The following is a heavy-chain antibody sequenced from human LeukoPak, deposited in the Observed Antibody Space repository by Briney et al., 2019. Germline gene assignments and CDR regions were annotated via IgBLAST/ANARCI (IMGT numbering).Heavy chain of an antibody. D-gene: IGHD2-2*02. Sequence: GGSLILSCAASGFTFSSYAMSWVRQAPGKGLEWVSAISGSGGSTYYADSVKGRFTISRDNSKNTLYLQMNSLRAEDMAVYYCARVREYCSSTSCYRYYFDYWGQGTLVTVSS. CDR1: GFTFSSYA. CDR2: ISGSGGST. J-gene: IGHJ4*02. V-gene: IGHV3-23*01. CDR3: ARVREYCSSTSCYRYYFDY.